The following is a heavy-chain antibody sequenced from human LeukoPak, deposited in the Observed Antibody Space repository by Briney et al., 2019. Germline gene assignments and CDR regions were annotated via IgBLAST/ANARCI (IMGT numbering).Heavy chain of an antibody. CDR2: INSDGSST. V-gene: IGHV3-74*01. CDR3: ARGRRSGYQLDY. D-gene: IGHD3-3*01. CDR1: GFTFSSYW. J-gene: IGHJ4*02. Sequence: GGSLRLSCAASGFTFSSYWMHWVRQAPGKGLVWVSRINSDGSSTSYADSVKGRFTISRDNAKNTLYLQMNSLRAEDTAVYYCARGRRSGYQLDYWGQGTLVNVSS.